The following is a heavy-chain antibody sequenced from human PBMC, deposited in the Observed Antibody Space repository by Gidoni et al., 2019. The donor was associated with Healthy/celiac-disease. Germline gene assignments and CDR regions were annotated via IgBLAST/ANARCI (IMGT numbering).Heavy chain of an antibody. D-gene: IGHD1-26*01. CDR3: TRGRELHYYYYGMDV. V-gene: IGHV3-49*05. J-gene: IGHJ6*02. CDR2: IRSKAYGGTT. CDR1: GFTFGDYA. Sequence: EVQLVESGGGLVKPGRSLRLSCTASGFTFGDYAMSWFRQAPGKGLEWVGFIRSKAYGGTTEYAASVKGRFTISRDDSKSIAYLQMNSLKTEDTAVYYCTRGRELHYYYYGMDVWGQGTSVTVSS.